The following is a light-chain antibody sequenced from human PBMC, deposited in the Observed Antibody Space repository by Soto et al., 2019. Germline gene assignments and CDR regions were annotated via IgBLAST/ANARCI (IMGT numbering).Light chain of an antibody. J-gene: IGKJ4*01. V-gene: IGKV1-9*01. CDR1: QDIGNF. Sequence: DLQLTQSPSFVSASVGDRVTITCRASQDIGNFLAWYQQKPGKAPKLLIYSASTLQSGVSSRFSGSGSAAEFSLTISSLQPEDFAAYFCQQLNNYPLTFGGGTKVES. CDR2: SAS. CDR3: QQLNNYPLT.